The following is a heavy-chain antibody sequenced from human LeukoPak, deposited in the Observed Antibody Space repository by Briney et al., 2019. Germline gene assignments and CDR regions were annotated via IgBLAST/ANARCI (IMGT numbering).Heavy chain of an antibody. Sequence: SETLSLTCTVSGGSMSTHLWSWIRQPAGKGLEWIGRIYTSGSTNYNPSLKSRVTMSVDTSKNQFSLELSSVTAADTAVYYCAGGYSGYDYGYYFDYWGQGTLVTVSS. V-gene: IGHV4-4*07. CDR2: IYTSGST. CDR1: GGSMSTHL. D-gene: IGHD5-12*01. CDR3: AGGYSGYDYGYYFDY. J-gene: IGHJ4*02.